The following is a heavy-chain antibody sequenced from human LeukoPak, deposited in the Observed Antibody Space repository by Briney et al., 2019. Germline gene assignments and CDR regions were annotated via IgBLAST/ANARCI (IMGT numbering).Heavy chain of an antibody. J-gene: IGHJ4*02. CDR3: ARDNYDSRGYYAPFDY. CDR1: GFTFSSYS. D-gene: IGHD3-22*01. V-gene: IGHV3-21*01. Sequence: PGGSLRLSCAASGFTFSSYSMTWVRQAPGKGLEWVSSISSSSSYIYYADSVKGRFTISRDNAKNTLYLQINNLRAEDTAVYYCARDNYDSRGYYAPFDYWGQGTLVTVSS. CDR2: ISSSSSYI.